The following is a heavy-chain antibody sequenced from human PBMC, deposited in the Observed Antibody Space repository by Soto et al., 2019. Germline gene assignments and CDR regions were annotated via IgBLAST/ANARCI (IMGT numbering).Heavy chain of an antibody. V-gene: IGHV3-23*01. CDR3: AKDYDFWSASVNPYFDS. D-gene: IGHD3-3*01. CDR1: GFNFNHYT. CDR2: INGGDGRT. J-gene: IGHJ4*02. Sequence: PGGSLRLSCAASGFNFNHYTMSWVRQVPGKGLEWVSGINGGDGRTYYADSVKGRFTISRDNSKSTLYLQMDRLRPEDSAIYYCAKDYDFWSASVNPYFDSWGLGTLVTVSS.